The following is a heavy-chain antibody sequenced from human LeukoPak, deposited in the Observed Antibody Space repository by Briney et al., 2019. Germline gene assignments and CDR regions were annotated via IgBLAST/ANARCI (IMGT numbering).Heavy chain of an antibody. Sequence: GGSLRLSCAASGFTFSSCAMSWVRQAPGKGLEWVSAISGSGGRPYYADSVRGRFTISRDNSKNTLYLQMNSLRAEDTAVYYCARHPEPGYCSSTSCHESYFDYWGQGTLVTVSS. CDR1: GFTFSSCA. CDR3: ARHPEPGYCSSTSCHESYFDY. J-gene: IGHJ4*02. D-gene: IGHD2-2*01. CDR2: ISGSGGRP. V-gene: IGHV3-23*01.